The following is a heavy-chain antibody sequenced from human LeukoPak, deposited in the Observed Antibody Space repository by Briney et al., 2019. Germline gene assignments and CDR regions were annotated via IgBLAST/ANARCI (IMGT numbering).Heavy chain of an antibody. V-gene: IGHV4-59*08. CDR1: GDSINSYY. Sequence: SETLSLTCTVSGDSINSYYWSWIRQPPGKGLEWLGYIYYRGSANYNPSLKSRVTISIDASKNQFSLKLTSVTAADTAVYYCAGELLTWGAFDIWGQGTMVTVSS. CDR3: AGELLTWGAFDI. D-gene: IGHD1-26*01. J-gene: IGHJ3*02. CDR2: IYYRGSA.